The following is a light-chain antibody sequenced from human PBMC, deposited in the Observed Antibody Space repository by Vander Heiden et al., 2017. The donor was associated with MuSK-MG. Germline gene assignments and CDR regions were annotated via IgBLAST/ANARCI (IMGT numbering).Light chain of an antibody. J-gene: IGKJ5*01. CDR3: QQTDCTPRT. Sequence: DIQLTQSPSSLSASVGDRVTITCRASQSISSFLNWYQQKPGQAPKLLIFIASSLHTGVPSRFNGSGSGTDYTLTISRLQPEDFATYYCQQTDCTPRTFGQGTLLEIK. V-gene: IGKV1-39*01. CDR2: IAS. CDR1: QSISSF.